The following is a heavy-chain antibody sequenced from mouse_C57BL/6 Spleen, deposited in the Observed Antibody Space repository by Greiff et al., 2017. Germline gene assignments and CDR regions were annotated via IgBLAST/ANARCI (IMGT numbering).Heavy chain of an antibody. CDR1: GYTFTEYT. V-gene: IGHV1-62-2*01. D-gene: IGHD6-1*01. Sequence: QVQLQQSGAELVKPGASVRLSCKASGYTFTEYTINWVTQRSGQGLEWIGWFYPGGGSIKYNEKFKEKATLPADKSASTVYMELSRLTSEDSAVYFWARHEGLFCRTAWFAYWGQGTMVTVSA. J-gene: IGHJ3*01. CDR2: FYPGGGSI. CDR3: ARHEGLFCRTAWFAY.